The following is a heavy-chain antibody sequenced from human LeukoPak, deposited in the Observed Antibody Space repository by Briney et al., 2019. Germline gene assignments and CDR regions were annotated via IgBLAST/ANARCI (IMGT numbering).Heavy chain of an antibody. CDR1: GGSISSGSYY. J-gene: IGHJ6*03. CDR2: IYTSGST. V-gene: IGHV4-61*02. D-gene: IGHD3-22*01. Sequence: PSETLSLTCTVSGGSISSGSYYWSWIRQPAGKGLEWIGRIYTSGSTNYNPSLKSRVTISVDTSKSQFSLKLSSVTAADTAVYYCATDTRDYYDSSGYHYYYYYYMDVWGKGTTVTVSS. CDR3: ATDTRDYYDSSGYHYYYYYYMDV.